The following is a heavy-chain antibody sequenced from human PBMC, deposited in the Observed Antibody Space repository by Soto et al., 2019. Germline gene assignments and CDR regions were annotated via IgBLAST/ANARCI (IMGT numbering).Heavy chain of an antibody. CDR1: GYSFTSYW. CDR2: IDPSDSYT. V-gene: IGHV5-10-1*03. D-gene: IGHD1-26*01. J-gene: IGHJ4*02. Sequence: EVQLVQSGAEVKKPGESLRISCKGSGYSFTSYWISWVRQMPGKGLEWMGRIDPSDSYTNYSPSFQGHVTISADKSISTAYLQWSSLKASDTAMYYCARHGDGGGYNTAAANGVWGQGTLVTVSS. CDR3: ARHGDGGGYNTAAANGV.